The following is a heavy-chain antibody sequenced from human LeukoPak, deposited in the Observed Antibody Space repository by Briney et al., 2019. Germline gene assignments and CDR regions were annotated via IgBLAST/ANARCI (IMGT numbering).Heavy chain of an antibody. CDR3: AKGGSWLPKTHYMDV. J-gene: IGHJ6*03. CDR2: ISWNSGSI. CDR1: GFTFDDYA. Sequence: GGSLRLSCAAAGFTFDDYAVHWVRQAPGKGLEWVSGISWNSGSIGYADSVKGRFTISRDNAKNSLYLQMNSLRAEDMALYYCAKGGSWLPKTHYMDVWGKGTTVPVSS. D-gene: IGHD6-13*01. V-gene: IGHV3-9*03.